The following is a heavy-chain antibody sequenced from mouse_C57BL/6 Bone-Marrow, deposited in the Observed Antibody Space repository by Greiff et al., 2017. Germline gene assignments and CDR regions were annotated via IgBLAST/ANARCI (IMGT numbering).Heavy chain of an antibody. D-gene: IGHD2-4*01. J-gene: IGHJ1*03. CDR2: SRNKANDYTT. CDR3: ARDAPIYYDYDGPHWYFDV. V-gene: IGHV7-1*01. Sequence: EVKLVESGGGLVQSGRSLRLSCATSGFTFSDFYMEWVRQAPGKGLEWIAASRNKANDYTTEYSASVKGRFIVSRDTSQSILYLQMNALRAEDTAIYYCARDAPIYYDYDGPHWYFDVWGTGTTVTVSS. CDR1: GFTFSDFY.